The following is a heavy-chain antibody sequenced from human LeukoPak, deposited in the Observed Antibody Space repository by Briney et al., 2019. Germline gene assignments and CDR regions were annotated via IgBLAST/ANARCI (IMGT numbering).Heavy chain of an antibody. V-gene: IGHV4-59*01. CDR3: ARNSESRHDYNSDAFDM. D-gene: IGHD5-24*01. CDR2: IYYSGIT. Sequence: PSETLSLTCTVSGGSISSYYWSWIRQPPGKGLEWIGYIYYSGITNYNPSLKSRVTISVDTSKNQFSLKLSSVTAADTAVYYCARNSESRHDYNSDAFDMWGQGTMVTVSS. CDR1: GGSISSYY. J-gene: IGHJ3*02.